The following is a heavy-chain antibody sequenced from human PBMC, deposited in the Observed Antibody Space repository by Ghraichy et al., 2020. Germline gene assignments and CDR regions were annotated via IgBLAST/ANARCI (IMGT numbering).Heavy chain of an antibody. V-gene: IGHV3-21*01. Sequence: GGSLRLSCAASGFTFSSYSMNWVRQAPGKGLEWVSSISSSSSYIYYADSVKGRFTISRDNAKNSLYLQMNSLRAEDTAVYYCARDVYYYDSSGYPIDYWGQGTLVTVSS. CDR3: ARDVYYYDSSGYPIDY. CDR2: ISSSSSYI. J-gene: IGHJ4*02. D-gene: IGHD3-22*01. CDR1: GFTFSSYS.